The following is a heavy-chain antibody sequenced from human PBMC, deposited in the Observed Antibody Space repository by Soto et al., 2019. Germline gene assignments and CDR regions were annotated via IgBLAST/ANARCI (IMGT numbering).Heavy chain of an antibody. CDR2: IYYSGST. Sequence: SETLSLSCTVSGGSISSGGYYWSWIRQHPGKGLEWIGYIYYSGSTYYNPSLKSRVTISVDTSKNQFSLKLSSVTAADTAVYYCARDFPVGGRGGWFDPWGQGTLVTVS. CDR3: ARDFPVGGRGGWFDP. J-gene: IGHJ5*02. CDR1: GGSISSGGYY. V-gene: IGHV4-31*03. D-gene: IGHD3-10*01.